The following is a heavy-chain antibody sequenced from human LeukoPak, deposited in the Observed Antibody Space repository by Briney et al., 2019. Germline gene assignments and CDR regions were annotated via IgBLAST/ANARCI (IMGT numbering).Heavy chain of an antibody. Sequence: PGGSLRLSCAASGFTFDDYAMHWVRQAPGKGLEWVSGISWNSGSIGYADSVKGRFTISRDNAKNSLYLQMNSLRAEDTALYYCAKETRGAFDIWGQGTMVTVSS. CDR2: ISWNSGSI. V-gene: IGHV3-9*01. D-gene: IGHD1-14*01. CDR3: AKETRGAFDI. CDR1: GFTFDDYA. J-gene: IGHJ3*02.